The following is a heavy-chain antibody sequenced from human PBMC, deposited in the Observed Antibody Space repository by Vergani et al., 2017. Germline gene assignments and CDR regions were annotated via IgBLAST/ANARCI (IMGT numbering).Heavy chain of an antibody. J-gene: IGHJ4*02. CDR2: ISWNSGSI. CDR1: GFTFDDYA. Sequence: EVQLLESGGGLVQPGGSLRLSCAASGFTFDDYAMHWVRQAPGKGLEWVSGISWNSGSIGYADSVKGRFTISRDNAKNSLYLQMNSLRAEDTAVYYCARDFGNEVGATVTGDYWGQGTLVTVSS. V-gene: IGHV3-9*01. CDR3: ARDFGNEVGATVTGDY. D-gene: IGHD1-26*01.